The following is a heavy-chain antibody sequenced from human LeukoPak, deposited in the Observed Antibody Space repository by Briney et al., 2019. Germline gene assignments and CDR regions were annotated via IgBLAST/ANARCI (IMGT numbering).Heavy chain of an antibody. Sequence: PGGSLRLSCVASGFTFSTYSMAWVRQAPGKGLEWVSSVSSGSTYIYYADSVKGRFTISRDNAKNSLYLQMNTLRAEDTAVYYCARDPRPFGCTTDNCPRYYFDYWGQGTLVTVSS. CDR1: GFTFSTYS. CDR3: ARDPRPFGCTTDNCPRYYFDY. D-gene: IGHD2-8*01. J-gene: IGHJ4*02. V-gene: IGHV3-21*01. CDR2: VSSGSTYI.